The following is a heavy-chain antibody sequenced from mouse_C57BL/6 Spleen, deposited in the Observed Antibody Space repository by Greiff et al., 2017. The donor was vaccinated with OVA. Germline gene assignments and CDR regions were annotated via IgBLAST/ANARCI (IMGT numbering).Heavy chain of an antibody. Sequence: VQLQQSGTELVKPGASVKLSCKASGYTFTSYWMHWVKQRPGQGLEWIGNINPSNGGTNYNEKFKSKATLTVDKSSSTAYMQLSSLTSEDSAVYYCARRNYSNYGYFDVWGTGTTVTVSS. J-gene: IGHJ1*03. CDR1: GYTFTSYW. V-gene: IGHV1-53*01. D-gene: IGHD2-5*01. CDR3: ARRNYSNYGYFDV. CDR2: INPSNGGT.